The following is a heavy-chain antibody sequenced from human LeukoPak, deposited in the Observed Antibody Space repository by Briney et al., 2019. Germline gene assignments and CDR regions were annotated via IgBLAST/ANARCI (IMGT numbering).Heavy chain of an antibody. J-gene: IGHJ5*02. V-gene: IGHV4-59*01. CDR1: GGSMNSYY. Sequence: SETLSLTCTVSGGSMNSYYWSWIRQPPGKGLEWIGYIYYSGSTNYNPSLKSRVTISVDTSKNQFSLKLSSVTAADTAVYYCARQSDSSGWYNWFDPWGQGTLVTVSS. D-gene: IGHD6-19*01. CDR2: IYYSGST. CDR3: ARQSDSSGWYNWFDP.